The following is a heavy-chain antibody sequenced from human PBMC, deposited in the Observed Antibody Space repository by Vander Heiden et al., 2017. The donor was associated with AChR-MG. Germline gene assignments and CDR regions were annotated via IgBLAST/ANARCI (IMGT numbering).Heavy chain of an antibody. CDR1: GFTFRSYS. Sequence: EVQLVESGGGLVTPGGSLRLSCAASGFTFRSYSMNWVRQAPGKGLEWVSSISSSSSYIYYADSVKGRFTISRDNAKNSLYLQMNSLRAEDTAVYYCARVADRSGWYSPLDYWGQGTLVTVSS. J-gene: IGHJ4*02. CDR3: ARVADRSGWYSPLDY. CDR2: ISSSSSYI. D-gene: IGHD6-19*01. V-gene: IGHV3-21*01.